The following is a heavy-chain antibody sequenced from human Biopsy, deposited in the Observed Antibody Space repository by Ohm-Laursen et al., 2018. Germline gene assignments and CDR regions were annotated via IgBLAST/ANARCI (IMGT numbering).Heavy chain of an antibody. J-gene: IGHJ4*02. CDR2: INPSGSTT. D-gene: IGHD6-19*01. CDR1: GYSFTSYY. V-gene: IGHV1-46*01. CDR3: ARNTGWYGDLYYFDY. Sequence: SVKVSCKASGYSFTSYYMHWVRQAPGQGLEWMGMINPSGSTTSYPQIFQGRVTMARDTSKSTVYMELSSLRSADTAVYFCARNTGWYGDLYYFDYWGQGTLVPVSS.